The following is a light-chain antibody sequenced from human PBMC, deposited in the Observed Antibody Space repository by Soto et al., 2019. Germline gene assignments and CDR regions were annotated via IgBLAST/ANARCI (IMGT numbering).Light chain of an antibody. CDR2: DAS. CDR1: QTISSY. J-gene: IGKJ4*01. Sequence: EIVMTQSPATLSVSPGERATLSCRASQTISSYLLWYQQKPGQAPRLLIYDASNRATGIPARFSGSGSGTDFTLTISRLEPEDFALYYCQQYAMSPLTFGGGTKVDI. V-gene: IGKV3-11*01. CDR3: QQYAMSPLT.